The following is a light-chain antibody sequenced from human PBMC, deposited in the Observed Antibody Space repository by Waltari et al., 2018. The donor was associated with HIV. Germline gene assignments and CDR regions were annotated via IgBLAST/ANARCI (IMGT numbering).Light chain of an antibody. V-gene: IGLV1-36*01. Sequence: QSVLTQPPSVSAAPRQRVTISCSGSSSNIGNNAVNWYQQLPGKAPKLLIYYDDLLPSGGSARFSCSKSGTSSSLAISGLHSDDEADYYCAAWDDSLHGYVFGPGTKVTV. CDR2: YDD. CDR1: SSNIGNNA. CDR3: AAWDDSLHGYV. J-gene: IGLJ1*01.